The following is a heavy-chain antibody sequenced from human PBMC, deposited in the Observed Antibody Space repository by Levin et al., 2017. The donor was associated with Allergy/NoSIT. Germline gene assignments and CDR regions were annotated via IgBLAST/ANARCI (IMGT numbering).Heavy chain of an antibody. J-gene: IGHJ4*02. V-gene: IGHV4-34*01. CDR2: INHSGST. CDR3: ARGQEGDSGSYYDY. D-gene: IGHD1-26*01. Sequence: PSETLSLTCAVYGGSFSGYYWSWIRQPPGKGLEWIGEINHSGSTNYNPSLRSRVTISVDTSKNQFSLKLSSVTAADTAVYYCARGQEGDSGSYYDYWGQGTLVTVSS. CDR1: GGSFSGYY.